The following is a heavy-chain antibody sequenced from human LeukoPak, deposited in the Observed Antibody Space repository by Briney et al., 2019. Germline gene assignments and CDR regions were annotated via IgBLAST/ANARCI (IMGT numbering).Heavy chain of an antibody. CDR1: GFTFGDYA. V-gene: IGHV3-49*04. D-gene: IGHD2-2*01. J-gene: IGHJ3*02. CDR3: ATDRAACSGTSCYHAFHI. Sequence: GGSLRLSCTASGFTFGDYAMSWVRQAPGKGLEWVGFIRSKAYGGTTEYAASVKGRFTISRDDSKSIAYLQMNSLKTEDTAVYYCATDRAACSGTSCYHAFHIWGQGTMVTVSS. CDR2: IRSKAYGGTT.